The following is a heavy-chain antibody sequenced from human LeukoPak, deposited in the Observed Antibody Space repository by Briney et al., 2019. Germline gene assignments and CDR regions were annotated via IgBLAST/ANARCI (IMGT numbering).Heavy chain of an antibody. CDR2: IYYTGST. Sequence: SETLSLTCTVSGGSIGSFYWSWIRQPPGKGLEWIGYIYYTGSTNYNPSPKSRVTISVDTSKNQFSLNLSSVTAADTAIYYCARSRIAVAPADFWGQGILVTVSS. D-gene: IGHD6-19*01. CDR1: GGSIGSFY. J-gene: IGHJ4*02. V-gene: IGHV4-59*12. CDR3: ARSRIAVAPADF.